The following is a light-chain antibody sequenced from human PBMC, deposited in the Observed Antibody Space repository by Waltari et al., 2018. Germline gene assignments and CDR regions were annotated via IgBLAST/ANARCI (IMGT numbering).Light chain of an antibody. CDR3: QVWDANTDPGV. Sequence: SYVLTQPPSVSVAPGKTASITCGGNNIESKSVHWYQQKPGQAPILVIPYDSDRPSGIPERFSGSNSGNTATLTISRVEAGDEADYYCQVWDANTDPGVFGTGTEVTVL. V-gene: IGLV3-21*04. CDR1: NIESKS. CDR2: YDS. J-gene: IGLJ1*01.